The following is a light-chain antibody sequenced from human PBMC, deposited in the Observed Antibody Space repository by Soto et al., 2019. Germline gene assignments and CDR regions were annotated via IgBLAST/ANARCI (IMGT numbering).Light chain of an antibody. V-gene: IGLV2-11*01. CDR3: CSYTGTYTWV. CDR1: SSDVGGYNF. J-gene: IGLJ3*02. CDR2: DVN. Sequence: QSALTQPRSVSGSPGQSVTISCTGTSSDVGGYNFVSWYQQHPGKAPKLMIYDVNKRPSGVPDRFSGSKSGNTASLTISGLQADDEADYYCCSYTGTYTWVFGGRTKLTVL.